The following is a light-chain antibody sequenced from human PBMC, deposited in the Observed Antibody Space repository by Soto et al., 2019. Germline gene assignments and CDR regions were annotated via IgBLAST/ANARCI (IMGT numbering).Light chain of an antibody. CDR2: KDS. CDR1: ALSKKY. J-gene: IGLJ2*01. Sequence: SYELTQPPSVSVSLGQMARITCSGEALSKKYAYWYQQKPGQFPVLVIYKDSERPSGIPERFSGSSSGTIVTLTISGVQAEDEADYYCLSADSSGTYGVFGGGTKLTVL. V-gene: IGLV3-16*01. CDR3: LSADSSGTYGV.